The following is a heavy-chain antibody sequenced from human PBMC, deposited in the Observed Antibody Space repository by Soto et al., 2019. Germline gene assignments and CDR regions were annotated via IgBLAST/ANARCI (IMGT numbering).Heavy chain of an antibody. CDR2: IYYSGST. CDR3: ARGRSVPAAIRGCMDV. Sequence: SETLSLTCTVSGGSITTGGSYWSWIRQHPGKGLEWIGNIYYSGSTYYNPSLKSRVTISVDTSKNPFSLKLSSVTAADTAVYYCARGRSVPAAIRGCMDVWGQGTTVTVSS. J-gene: IGHJ6*02. D-gene: IGHD2-2*02. V-gene: IGHV4-31*03. CDR1: GGSITTGGSY.